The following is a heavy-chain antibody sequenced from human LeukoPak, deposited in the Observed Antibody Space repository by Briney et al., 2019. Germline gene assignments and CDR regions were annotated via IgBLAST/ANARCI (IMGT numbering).Heavy chain of an antibody. V-gene: IGHV5-51*01. J-gene: IGHJ4*02. Sequence: GESLQISCKSSGYSFTNYWIAWVRQMPGKGVEWMGIIYPDDSDTRYSPSFQGQVTISADKSISTAYLQWGSLKASDTAMYYCASRRDGYNYFDHWGQGTLVTVSS. CDR3: ASRRDGYNYFDH. D-gene: IGHD5-24*01. CDR1: GYSFTNYW. CDR2: IYPDDSDT.